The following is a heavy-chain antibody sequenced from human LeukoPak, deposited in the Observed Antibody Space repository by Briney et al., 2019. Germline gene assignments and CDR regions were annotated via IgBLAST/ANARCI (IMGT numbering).Heavy chain of an antibody. J-gene: IGHJ5*01. CDR2: IYSSGTT. Sequence: NPSQTLSLTCNVSGGTISSGNYYWIWIRQHPGKDLEWIGYIYSSGTTYYNTSLKSRVNLAVDTSKNQYALKVRSVTAADTAVYYCARDVGDYVGPGFDSWGQGTLVTVSS. D-gene: IGHD4-17*01. CDR3: ARDVGDYVGPGFDS. CDR1: GGTISSGNYY. V-gene: IGHV4-31*03.